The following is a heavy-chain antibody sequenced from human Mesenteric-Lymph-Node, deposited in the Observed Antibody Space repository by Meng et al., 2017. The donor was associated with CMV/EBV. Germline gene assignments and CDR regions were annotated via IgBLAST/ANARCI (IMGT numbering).Heavy chain of an antibody. J-gene: IGHJ6*02. D-gene: IGHD3-22*01. Sequence: GESLKISCTGSGFTFSSYAMTWVRQAPGKGLEWVSANAGSGGRPAYPDPVKGRFAISRDNFKNTLYLQMNNLRAEDTAIYYCAKGVDRSGHYSPAYYYYGLDVWGQGTTVTVSS. CDR1: GFTFSSYA. CDR3: AKGVDRSGHYSPAYYYYGLDV. V-gene: IGHV3-23*01. CDR2: NAGSGGRP.